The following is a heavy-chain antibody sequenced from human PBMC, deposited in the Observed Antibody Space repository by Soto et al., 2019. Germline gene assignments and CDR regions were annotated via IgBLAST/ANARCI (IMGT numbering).Heavy chain of an antibody. CDR1: GGSITTYY. J-gene: IGHJ4*02. Sequence: PSETLSLTCTVSGGSITTYYWSWIRQPPGKGLEWIGYIYYSGSPNYNPSLKSRVTISVDTSQNQISLKLNSVTAAGTAVYYCASSRDGYNSWGQGTMVTVYS. V-gene: IGHV4-59*01. D-gene: IGHD5-12*01. CDR2: IYYSGSP. CDR3: ASSRDGYNS.